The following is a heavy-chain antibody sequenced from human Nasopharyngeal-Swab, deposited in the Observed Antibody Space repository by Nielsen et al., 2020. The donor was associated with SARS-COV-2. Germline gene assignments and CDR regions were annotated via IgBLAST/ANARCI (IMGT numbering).Heavy chain of an antibody. D-gene: IGHD2-21*02. Sequence: GESLKISCEASGLRFNVYSFHWVRQAPGKGLDWVAFLSYDGITEDYADSVKGRFSVSRDNSKRMLYLQMHSLRVEDTAMYYCAREVTITLARRGRALDVWGQGTTVTVSS. V-gene: IGHV3-30-3*01. CDR3: AREVTITLARRGRALDV. CDR1: GLRFNVYS. CDR2: LSYDGITE. J-gene: IGHJ6*02.